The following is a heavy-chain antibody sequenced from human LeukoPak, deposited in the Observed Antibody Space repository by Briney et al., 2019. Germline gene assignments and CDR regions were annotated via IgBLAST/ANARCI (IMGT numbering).Heavy chain of an antibody. V-gene: IGHV5-51*01. J-gene: IGHJ5*02. CDR3: ARHVTTTATSWFDP. CDR2: IYPGDSNT. CDR1: GYSFTSYW. Sequence: GESLKISCKGFGYSFTSYWIGWVRQMPGKGLEWMGSIYPGDSNTRYSPSFQGQVTISADKSISTAYLQWSSLKASDTAMYYCARHVTTTATSWFDPWGQGTLVTVSS. D-gene: IGHD1-1*01.